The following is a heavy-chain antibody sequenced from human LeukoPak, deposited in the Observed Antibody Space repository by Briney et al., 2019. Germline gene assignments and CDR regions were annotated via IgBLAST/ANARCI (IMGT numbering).Heavy chain of an antibody. J-gene: IGHJ6*02. CDR1: GGSISSHY. CDR2: IYYSGST. CDR3: ARTNNYYYYGMDV. Sequence: SETLSLTCTVYGGSISSHYWSWIRQPPGKGLEWIGYIYYSGSTNYNPSLKSRVTTSVDTSKNQFSLKLSSVTAADTAVYYCARTNNYYYYGMDVWGQGTTVTVSS. V-gene: IGHV4-59*08.